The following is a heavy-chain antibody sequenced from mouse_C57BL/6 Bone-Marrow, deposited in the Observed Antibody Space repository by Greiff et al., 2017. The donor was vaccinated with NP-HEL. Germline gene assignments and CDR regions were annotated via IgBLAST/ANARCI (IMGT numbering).Heavy chain of an antibody. CDR2: INPNNGGT. Sequence: VQLKQSGPELVKPGASVKMSCKASGYTFTDYNMHWVKQSHGKSLEWIGYINPNNGGTSYNQKFKGKATLTVNKSSSTAYMELRSLPSEDSAGYYCARRGGGYDARFAYWGQGTLVTVSA. CDR1: GYTFTDYN. V-gene: IGHV1-22*01. J-gene: IGHJ3*01. CDR3: ARRGGGYDARFAY. D-gene: IGHD2-3*01.